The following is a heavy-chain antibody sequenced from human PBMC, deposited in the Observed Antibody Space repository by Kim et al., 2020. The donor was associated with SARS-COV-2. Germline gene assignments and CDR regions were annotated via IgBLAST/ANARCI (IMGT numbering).Heavy chain of an antibody. Sequence: GGSLRLSCAASGFTFSSYAMSWVRQAPGKGLEWVSAISGSGGSTYYADSVKGRFTISRDNSKNTLYLQMNSLRAEDTAVYYCAKRPTKYDSSGYYYDHPFYFDYWGQGTLVTVSS. D-gene: IGHD3-22*01. CDR1: GFTFSSYA. CDR2: ISGSGGST. CDR3: AKRPTKYDSSGYYYDHPFYFDY. J-gene: IGHJ4*02. V-gene: IGHV3-23*01.